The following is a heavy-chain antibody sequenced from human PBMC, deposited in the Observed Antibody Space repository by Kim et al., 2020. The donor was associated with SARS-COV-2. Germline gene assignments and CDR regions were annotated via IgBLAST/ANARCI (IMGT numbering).Heavy chain of an antibody. D-gene: IGHD4-17*01. CDR2: IWYDGSNK. CDR3: ARDDGDKPLDY. Sequence: GGSLRLSCAASGFTFSSYGMHWVRQPPGKGLEWVAVIWYDGSNKYYVDSVKGRFTISRDNSKNTLYLQMNSLRAEDTAVYSCARDDGDKPLDYWGKGTL. V-gene: IGHV3-33*01. J-gene: IGHJ4*02. CDR1: GFTFSSYG.